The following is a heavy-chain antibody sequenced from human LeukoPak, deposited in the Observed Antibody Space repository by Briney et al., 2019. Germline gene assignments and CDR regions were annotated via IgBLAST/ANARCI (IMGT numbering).Heavy chain of an antibody. D-gene: IGHD1-26*01. V-gene: IGHV6-1*01. Sequence: SQTLSLTCAISGDSVSSNSAAWNRIRQSPSRGLEWLGRTYYRSKWYNDYAVSVKSRITINPDTSKNQFSLQLNSVTPEDTAVYYCARDRQEVGAPQRGMDVWGQGTTVTVSS. J-gene: IGHJ6*02. CDR1: GDSVSSNSAA. CDR2: TYYRSKWYN. CDR3: ARDRQEVGAPQRGMDV.